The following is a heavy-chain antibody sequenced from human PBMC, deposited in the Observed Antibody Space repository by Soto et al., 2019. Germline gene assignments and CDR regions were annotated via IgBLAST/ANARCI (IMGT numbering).Heavy chain of an antibody. CDR3: AKAGNYNDRSGYYYFDH. J-gene: IGHJ4*02. CDR1: GFTFSSYG. D-gene: IGHD3-22*01. V-gene: IGHV3-30*18. CDR2: ISYDGSNK. Sequence: GGSLRLSCAASGFTFSSYGMHWVRQAPGKGLEWVAVISYDGSNKYYADSVKGRFTISRDNSKNTVSLQMNSLRVEDTAVYYCAKAGNYNDRSGYYYFDHWGQGMLVTVSS.